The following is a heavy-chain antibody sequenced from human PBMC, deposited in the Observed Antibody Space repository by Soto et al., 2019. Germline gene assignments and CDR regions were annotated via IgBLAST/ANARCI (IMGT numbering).Heavy chain of an antibody. CDR2: ISGSGGST. CDR1: GFTFSSYA. J-gene: IGHJ4*02. CDR3: AKVVLLWLGELSNLSPFDY. Sequence: GGSLRLSCAASGFTFSSYAMSWVRQAPGKGLEWVSAISGSGGSTYYAYSVKGRFTISRDNSKNTLYLQMNSLRAEDTAVYYCAKVVLLWLGELSNLSPFDYGGQGTLVTVSS. V-gene: IGHV3-23*01. D-gene: IGHD3-10*01.